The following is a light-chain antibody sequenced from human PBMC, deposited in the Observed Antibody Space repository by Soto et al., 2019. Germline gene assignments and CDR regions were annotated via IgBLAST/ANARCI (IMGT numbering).Light chain of an antibody. CDR3: QQYGSSLYT. CDR2: GAF. J-gene: IGKJ2*01. V-gene: IGKV3-20*01. Sequence: EIVLTQSPGTLSLSPGERATLSCRASQSVSSSYLAWYQQKPGQAPRLLMYGAFNRATGIPDRFSGSGSGTYFTLTLSRLEPEDFAVYYCQQYGSSLYTFGQGTKLEIK. CDR1: QSVSSSY.